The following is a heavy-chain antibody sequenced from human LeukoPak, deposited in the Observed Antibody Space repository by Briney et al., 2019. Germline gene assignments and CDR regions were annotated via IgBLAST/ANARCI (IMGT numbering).Heavy chain of an antibody. D-gene: IGHD3-16*02. CDR3: ARGAPYDYVWGSYRYGFDY. J-gene: IGHJ4*02. V-gene: IGHV3-30*04. CDR2: ISYDGSNK. Sequence: PGRSLRLSCAASGFTFSSYALHWVRQAPGKGLVGVAVISYDGSNKYYADSVKGRFTISRDNSKNTLYLQMNSLRAEDTAVYYGARGAPYDYVWGSYRYGFDYWGQGTLVTVSS. CDR1: GFTFSSYA.